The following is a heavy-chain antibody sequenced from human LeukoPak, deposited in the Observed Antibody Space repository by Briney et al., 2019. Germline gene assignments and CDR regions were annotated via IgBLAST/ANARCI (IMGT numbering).Heavy chain of an antibody. J-gene: IGHJ6*02. V-gene: IGHV4-30-4*01. CDR3: ARDYDYDSSGYYHSFGMDV. CDR1: GGSISSGDYY. Sequence: TLSLTCTVSGGSISSGDYYWSWIRQPPGKGLEWIGYIYYSGSTYYNPSLKSRVTISVDTSKNQFSLKLSSVTAADTAVYYCARDYDYDSSGYYHSFGMDVWGQGTTVTVSS. D-gene: IGHD3-22*01. CDR2: IYYSGST.